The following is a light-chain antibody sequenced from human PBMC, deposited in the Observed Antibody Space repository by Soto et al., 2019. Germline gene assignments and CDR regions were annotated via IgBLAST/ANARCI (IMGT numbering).Light chain of an antibody. V-gene: IGKV3-20*01. J-gene: IGKJ3*01. CDR3: QQYGSSPVT. CDR1: QSVSSSY. Sequence: EIVLTQSPGTLSLSPGERATLSCRASQSVSSSYLAWYQQKPGQAPRLLIYGASSRATGIPDRFSGSGSGTDFTLTISRLEPEDSALYYCQQYGSSPVTFGPGTKVDIK. CDR2: GAS.